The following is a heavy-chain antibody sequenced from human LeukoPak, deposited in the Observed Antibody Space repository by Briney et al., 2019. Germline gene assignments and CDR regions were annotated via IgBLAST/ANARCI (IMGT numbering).Heavy chain of an antibody. CDR1: GYSISSAYY. V-gene: IGHV4-38-2*02. CDR2: MYHSGST. D-gene: IGHD6-19*01. Sequence: SETLSLTCSVSGYSISSAYYWGWIRQPPGKGLEWIGTMYHSGSTNYNPSLKSRVTISVDTSKNQFSLKLSSVTAADTAVYYCARGYGSQWLVSGNWFDPWGQGTLVTVSS. CDR3: ARGYGSQWLVSGNWFDP. J-gene: IGHJ5*02.